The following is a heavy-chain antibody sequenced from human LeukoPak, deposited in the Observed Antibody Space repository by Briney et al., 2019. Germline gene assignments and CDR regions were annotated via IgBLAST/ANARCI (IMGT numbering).Heavy chain of an antibody. CDR3: ARVLAVADYYYYYYMDV. J-gene: IGHJ6*03. Sequence: PSGTLSLTCAVSGGSISSSNWWSWVRQPPGKGLEWIGEIYHSGSTNYNPSLKSRVTISVDTSKNQFSLKLSSVTAADTAVYYCARVLAVADYYYYYYMDVWGKGTTVTVSS. V-gene: IGHV4-4*02. CDR2: IYHSGST. D-gene: IGHD6-19*01. CDR1: GGSISSSNW.